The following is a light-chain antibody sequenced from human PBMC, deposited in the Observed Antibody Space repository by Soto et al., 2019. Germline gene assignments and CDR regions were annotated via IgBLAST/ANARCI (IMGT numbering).Light chain of an antibody. J-gene: IGKJ2*01. V-gene: IGKV1-9*01. CDR2: AAS. CDR3: QQLNEYPYT. Sequence: DIQLTQSPSFLSASVGDRVTITCRASQDISDFLAWYQQRPGKAPNLLIYAASTLQNGVPSRFSGSGSGTKFTLTISSLQPEDFASYHCQQLNEYPYTFGQGTKLEVK. CDR1: QDISDF.